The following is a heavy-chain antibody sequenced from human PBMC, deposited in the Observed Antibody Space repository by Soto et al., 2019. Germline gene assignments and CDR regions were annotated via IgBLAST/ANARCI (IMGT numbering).Heavy chain of an antibody. CDR2: IYYSGSS. J-gene: IGHJ6*02. CDR1: GGSISSYY. CDR3: ARHIDIDQRGMDG. D-gene: IGHD5-12*01. Sequence: PSETLSLTCTVSGGSISSYYWSWIRQPPGKGLEWIGYIYYSGSSNYNPSLKSRVTVSIDTSKSQFSLKLNSVTAADTAVYYCARHIDIDQRGMDGWGQGIMVTVSS. V-gene: IGHV4-59*08.